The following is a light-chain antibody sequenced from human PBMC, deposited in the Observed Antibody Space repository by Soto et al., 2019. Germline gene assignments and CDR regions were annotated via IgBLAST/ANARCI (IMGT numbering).Light chain of an antibody. CDR3: ATWDDRLNGYV. CDR2: DVN. CDR1: SSDVGAYNF. J-gene: IGLJ1*01. Sequence: QSVLTQPRSVSGSPGQSVTISCTGTSSDVGAYNFVSWYQQHPGKAPKLILYDVNKRPSGVPDRFSGSKSGNTASLTISGLQGEDEADYYCATWDDRLNGYVFGSGTKVTVL. V-gene: IGLV2-11*01.